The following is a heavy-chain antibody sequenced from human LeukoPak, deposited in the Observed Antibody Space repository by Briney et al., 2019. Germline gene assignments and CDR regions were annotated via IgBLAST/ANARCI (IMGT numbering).Heavy chain of an antibody. J-gene: IGHJ6*03. CDR3: ARGRKQQLVYYMDV. CDR2: INHSGST. Sequence: PSETLSLTCAVYGGSFSGYYRSWIRQPPGKGLEWIGEINHSGSTNYNPSLKSRVTISVDTSKNQFSLKLSSVTAADTAVYYCARGRKQQLVYYMDVWGKGTTVTVSS. V-gene: IGHV4-34*01. CDR1: GGSFSGYY. D-gene: IGHD6-13*01.